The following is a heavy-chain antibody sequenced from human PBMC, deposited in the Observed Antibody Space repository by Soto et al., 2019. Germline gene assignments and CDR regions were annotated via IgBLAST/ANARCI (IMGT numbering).Heavy chain of an antibody. V-gene: IGHV1-69*13. CDR1: GGTFSSYA. CDR3: ARTDGDYDFWSDNWFDP. D-gene: IGHD3-3*01. CDR2: IIPIFGTA. Sequence: SVKVSCKASGGTFSSYAISWVRQAPGQGLEWMGGIIPIFGTANYAQKFQGRVTITADESTSTAYMELSSLRSEDTAVYYCARTDGDYDFWSDNWFDPRGQGTLVTVSS. J-gene: IGHJ5*02.